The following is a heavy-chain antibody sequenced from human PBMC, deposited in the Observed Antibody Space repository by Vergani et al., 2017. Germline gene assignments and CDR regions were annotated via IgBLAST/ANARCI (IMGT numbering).Heavy chain of an antibody. D-gene: IGHD1-26*01. V-gene: IGHV4-34*01. CDR3: ARGLGNSGSYYRY. CDR1: GGSFSGYY. CDR2: INHSGST. Sequence: QVQLQQWGAGLLKPSETLSLTCAVYGGSFSGYYWSWIRQPPGKGLEWIGEINHSGSTNYNPSLKSRVTISVDTSKNQFSLKLSSVTAADTAVYYCARGLGNSGSYYRYWVQGTLVTVSS. J-gene: IGHJ4*02.